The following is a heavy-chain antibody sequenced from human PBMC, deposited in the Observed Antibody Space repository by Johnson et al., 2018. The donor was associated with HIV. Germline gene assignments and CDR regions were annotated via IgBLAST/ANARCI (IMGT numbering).Heavy chain of an antibody. D-gene: IGHD3-22*01. Sequence: QVQLVESGGGVVQPGRSLRLSCAASGFTFSSYAMHWVRQAPGKGLEWVSVIYSGGSTYYVDSVKGRFTISRDNAKNSLYLQMNSLRAEDPAVYYCARVVVITYHDAFDIWGQGTMVTVSS. CDR2: IYSGGST. V-gene: IGHV3-NL1*01. J-gene: IGHJ3*02. CDR1: GFTFSSYA. CDR3: ARVVVITYHDAFDI.